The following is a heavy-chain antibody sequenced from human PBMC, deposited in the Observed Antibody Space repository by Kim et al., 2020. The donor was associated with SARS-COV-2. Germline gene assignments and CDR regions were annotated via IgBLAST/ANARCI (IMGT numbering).Heavy chain of an antibody. D-gene: IGHD3-9*01. Sequence: ASVKVSCKASGYTFTSYYMHWVRQAPGQGLEWMGIINPSGGSTSYAQKFQGRVTMTRDTSTSTVYMELSSLRSEDTAVYYCARDRGGGLTGSHGQTTRYGMDVWGQGTTVTVSS. CDR3: ARDRGGGLTGSHGQTTRYGMDV. CDR1: GYTFTSYY. J-gene: IGHJ6*02. V-gene: IGHV1-46*01. CDR2: INPSGGST.